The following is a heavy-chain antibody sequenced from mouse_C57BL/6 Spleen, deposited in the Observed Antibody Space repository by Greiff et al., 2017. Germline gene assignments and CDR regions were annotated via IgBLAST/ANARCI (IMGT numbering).Heavy chain of an antibody. V-gene: IGHV1-15*01. CDR1: GYTFTDYE. J-gene: IGHJ3*01. Sequence: QVQLQQSGAELVRPGASVTLSCTASGYTFTDYEMHWVKQTPVHGLEWIGAIDPETGGTAYNQKFKGKARLTADKSSSTAYRELRSLTSEDSAVYYCRRDYDCDVAWFAYWGQGTLVTVSA. D-gene: IGHD2-4*01. CDR2: IDPETGGT. CDR3: RRDYDCDVAWFAY.